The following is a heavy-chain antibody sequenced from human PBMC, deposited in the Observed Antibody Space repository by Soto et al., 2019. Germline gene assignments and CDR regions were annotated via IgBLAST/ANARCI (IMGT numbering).Heavy chain of an antibody. V-gene: IGHV4-34*01. D-gene: IGHD4-4*01. CDR2: VNDAGSS. CDR1: GGAFSVYY. Sequence: SETLSLTCAISGGAFSVYYWIWIRQSPEKGLEWIGEVNDAGSSNYNPSLRSRVTISVDTSKNQFSLKLRSVTAADTAVYFCARDSTRRGACDIWGQGKMVTVS. CDR3: ARDSTRRGACDI. J-gene: IGHJ3*02.